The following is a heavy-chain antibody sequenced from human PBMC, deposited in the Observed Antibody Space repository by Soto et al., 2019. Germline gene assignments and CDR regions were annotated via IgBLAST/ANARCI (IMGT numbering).Heavy chain of an antibody. CDR3: ARRRTERHNWFDP. CDR2: IYYGETT. CDR1: GGSISSGDYY. V-gene: IGHV4-30-4*01. D-gene: IGHD1-1*01. J-gene: IGHJ5*02. Sequence: QVQLQESGPGLVKPSQTLSLTCTVSGGSISSGDYYWSWIRQPPGKGLEWIGYIYYGETTNYNPSLKSRVTISRDTSKNQVFLKLTSVTAADTAVYYCARRRTERHNWFDPWGQGTLVTVSS.